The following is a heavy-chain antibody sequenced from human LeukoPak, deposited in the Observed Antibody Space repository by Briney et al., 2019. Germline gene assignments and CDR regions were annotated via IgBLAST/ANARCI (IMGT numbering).Heavy chain of an antibody. Sequence: GGSLRLSCAASGFTFNDSGMSWVHQAPQKGLEWVSAISSGGSSTYYADSVKGRFTISRDNSANTMYLQMNGLRAEDTAVYYCAKVLSWDIVVRTGVVWGKGDTVTVSS. V-gene: IGHV3-23*01. D-gene: IGHD2-15*01. CDR1: GFTFNDSG. CDR3: AKVLSWDIVVRTGVV. J-gene: IGHJ6*04. CDR2: ISSGGSST.